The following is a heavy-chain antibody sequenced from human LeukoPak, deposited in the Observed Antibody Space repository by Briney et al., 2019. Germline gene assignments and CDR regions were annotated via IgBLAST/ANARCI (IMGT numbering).Heavy chain of an antibody. CDR2: ISAYNCNT. CDR1: GYTFTGYY. CDR3: ARDGAQYSSSWPYYYYYCMDV. J-gene: IGHJ6*03. V-gene: IGHV1-18*04. D-gene: IGHD6-13*01. Sequence: GASVKVSCKASGYTFTGYYMHWVRQAPGQGREWMGWISAYNCNTNYAQKLQGRVTMTTDTSTSTAYTELRSVRSDETAVYYCARDGAQYSSSWPYYYYYCMDVWGKGTTVTVSS.